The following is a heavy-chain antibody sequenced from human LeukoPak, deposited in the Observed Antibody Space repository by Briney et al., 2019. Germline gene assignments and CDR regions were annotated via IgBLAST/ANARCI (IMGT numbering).Heavy chain of an antibody. CDR1: GGSISSYY. V-gene: IGHV4-59*01. J-gene: IGHJ6*02. D-gene: IGHD3-9*01. CDR2: IYYGGST. Sequence: SETLSLTCTVSGGSISSYYWSWIRQPPGKGLEWIGYIYYGGSTNYNPSLKSRVTISVDTSKNQFSLKLSSVTAADTAVYYCARTYYDIAGYYYGMDVWGQGTTVTVSS. CDR3: ARTYYDIAGYYYGMDV.